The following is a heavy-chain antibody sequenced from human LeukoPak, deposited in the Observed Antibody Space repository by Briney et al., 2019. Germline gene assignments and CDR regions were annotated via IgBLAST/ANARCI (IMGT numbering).Heavy chain of an antibody. CDR1: GYTFTSYY. Sequence: ASVKVSCKASGYTFTSYYMHWVRQAPGQGLEWMGIINPSGGSTSYAQKFQGRATMTRDTSTSTVYMELSSLRSEDTAVYYCARARYYYGSGSYYNPMGYWGQGTPVTVSS. V-gene: IGHV1-46*01. J-gene: IGHJ4*02. D-gene: IGHD3-10*01. CDR2: INPSGGST. CDR3: ARARYYYGSGSYYNPMGY.